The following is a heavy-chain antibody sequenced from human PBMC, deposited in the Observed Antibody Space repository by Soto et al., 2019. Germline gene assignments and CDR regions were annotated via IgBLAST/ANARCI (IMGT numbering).Heavy chain of an antibody. CDR3: TRYCSSTSCYTTGGMDV. D-gene: IGHD2-2*02. CDR2: IRSKANSYAT. Sequence: GGSLRLSCAASGFTFSGSAMHWVRQASGKGLEWVGRIRSKANSYATAYAASVKGRFTISRDDSKNTAYLQMNSLKTEDTAVYYCTRYCSSTSCYTTGGMDVWGQGTTVTVSS. J-gene: IGHJ6*02. CDR1: GFTFSGSA. V-gene: IGHV3-73*01.